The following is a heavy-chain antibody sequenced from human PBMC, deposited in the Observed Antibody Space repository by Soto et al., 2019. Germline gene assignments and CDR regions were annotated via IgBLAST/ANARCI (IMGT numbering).Heavy chain of an antibody. CDR1: GYTFTGYY. J-gene: IGHJ5*02. CDR3: ARGGSYYDSSGYPKNNWFDP. V-gene: IGHV1-69*13. CDR2: IIPMFGKA. D-gene: IGHD3-22*01. Sequence: SVKVSCKASGYTFTGYYMHWVRQAPGQGLEWMGGIIPMFGKANYAQKFQGRVTITADESTSTAYMELSSLRSEDTALYYCARGGSYYDSSGYPKNNWFDPWGQGTLVTVSS.